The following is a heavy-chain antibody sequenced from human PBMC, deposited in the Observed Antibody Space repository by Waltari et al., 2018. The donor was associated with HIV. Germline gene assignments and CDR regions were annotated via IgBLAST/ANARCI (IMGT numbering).Heavy chain of an antibody. V-gene: IGHV3-66*02. D-gene: IGHD1-26*01. Sequence: EVPLVESGGGSVQPGGSLRLSCAASGFTVSSNYMSWVRQAPGKGLEWVSVIYSGGSTYYADSVKGRFTISRDNSKNTLYLQMNSLRAEDTAVYYCARDRGGSSFQHWGQGTLVTVSS. CDR1: GFTVSSNY. J-gene: IGHJ1*01. CDR2: IYSGGST. CDR3: ARDRGGSSFQH.